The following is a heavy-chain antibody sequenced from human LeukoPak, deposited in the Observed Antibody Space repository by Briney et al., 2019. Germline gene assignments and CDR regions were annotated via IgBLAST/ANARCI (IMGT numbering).Heavy chain of an antibody. J-gene: IGHJ4*02. D-gene: IGHD2-2*01. V-gene: IGHV3-48*01. CDR3: ARSPTYCSSTSCSNFDY. CDR1: GFTFSSYS. CDR2: ISSSSSTI. Sequence: PGGSLRLSCAASGFTFSSYSMNWVRQAPGKGLEWVSYISSSSSTIYYADSVKGRFTISRDNAKNSLYLQMNSLRAEDTAVYYCARSPTYCSSTSCSNFDYWGQGTLVTVSS.